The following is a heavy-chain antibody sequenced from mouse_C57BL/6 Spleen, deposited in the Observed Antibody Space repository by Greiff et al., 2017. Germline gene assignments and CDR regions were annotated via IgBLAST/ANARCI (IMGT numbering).Heavy chain of an antibody. Sequence: VQLQQSGAELVKPGASVKLSCTASGFNIKDYYMHWVKPRTEQGLEWIGRIDPEDGVTKYAPKFQGKATITAYTSSNTAYMQLSSLTSEDTAVYYYSSERSPSTIVARDYWGQGTSVTCSS. J-gene: IGHJ4*01. CDR3: SSERSPSTIVARDY. CDR1: GFNIKDYY. V-gene: IGHV14-2*01. D-gene: IGHD1-1*01. CDR2: IDPEDGVT.